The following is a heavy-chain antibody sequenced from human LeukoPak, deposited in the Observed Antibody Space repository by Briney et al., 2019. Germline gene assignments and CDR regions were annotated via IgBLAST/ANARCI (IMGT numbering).Heavy chain of an antibody. CDR2: ISGSGGST. CDR3: AKKDHGDYYYYGMDV. Sequence: PGGSLRLSCAASGFTFSSYAMSWVRQAPGKGLEWVSAISGSGGSTYYADSVKGRFTISRDNSKNTLYLQMNSLRAEDTAVYYCAKKDHGDYYYYGMDVWGQGTTVTVSS. D-gene: IGHD4-17*01. V-gene: IGHV3-23*01. CDR1: GFTFSSYA. J-gene: IGHJ6*02.